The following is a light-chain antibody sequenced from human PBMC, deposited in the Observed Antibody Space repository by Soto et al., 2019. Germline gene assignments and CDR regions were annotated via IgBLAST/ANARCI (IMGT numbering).Light chain of an antibody. J-gene: IGLJ2*01. CDR1: SSNIGRNT. Sequence: QSVLTQPPSASGTPGQRVTISCSGSSSNIGRNTVNWYQQLPGTAPTLLIYSNTQRPSGVPDRFSGSKSGTSASLAISGLQSEDEADYYCAAWDDSLYGVVFGGGTKLTVL. CDR2: SNT. CDR3: AAWDDSLYGVV. V-gene: IGLV1-44*01.